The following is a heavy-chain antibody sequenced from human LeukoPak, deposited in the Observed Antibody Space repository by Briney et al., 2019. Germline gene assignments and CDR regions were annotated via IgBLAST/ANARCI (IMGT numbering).Heavy chain of an antibody. V-gene: IGHV1-69*05. D-gene: IGHD6-19*01. CDR2: IIPIFGTA. Sequence: SVKVSCKASGGTFSSYAISWVRQAPGQGLEWMGGIIPIFGTANYAQKFQGRVTITTDESTSTAYMELSSLRSEDTAVYYCARDLPYSSGWYSFEYWGQGTLVTVSS. CDR3: ARDLPYSSGWYSFEY. CDR1: GGTFSSYA. J-gene: IGHJ4*02.